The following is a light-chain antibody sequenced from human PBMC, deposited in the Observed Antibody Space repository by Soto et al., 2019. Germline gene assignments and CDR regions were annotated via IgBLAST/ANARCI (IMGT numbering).Light chain of an antibody. CDR2: GAS. Sequence: EIVMTQSPATLSVSPGERATLSCRASQSVSSNLAWYQQKPGQAPRLLIYGASTRATGTPARFSGSGSGTEFTLTISSLQSEDFAVYYCQQRSNWPPWTFGQGTKVDIK. J-gene: IGKJ1*01. CDR1: QSVSSN. V-gene: IGKV3-15*01. CDR3: QQRSNWPPWT.